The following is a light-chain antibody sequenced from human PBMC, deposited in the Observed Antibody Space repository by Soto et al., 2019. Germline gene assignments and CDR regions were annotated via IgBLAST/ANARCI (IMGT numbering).Light chain of an antibody. CDR2: DIS. J-gene: IGLJ2*01. Sequence: QSALTQPASVSGSPGQSITISCTGTISDVDGYNYVSWYQQYPGKAPKLMIYDISNRPSGVSNRFSGSKSGDTASLTISGLQAEDEADYYCSSYTSSDTLVVFGGGTKLTVL. CDR3: SSYTSSDTLVV. CDR1: ISDVDGYNY. V-gene: IGLV2-14*01.